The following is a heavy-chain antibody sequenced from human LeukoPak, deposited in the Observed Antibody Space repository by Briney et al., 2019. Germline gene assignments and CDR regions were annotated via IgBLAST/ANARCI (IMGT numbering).Heavy chain of an antibody. CDR2: IYSGGST. D-gene: IGHD3-22*01. J-gene: IGHJ4*02. CDR1: GFTVSSNH. CDR3: ARERTMYYYDSSGYYYV. Sequence: PGGSLRLSCAASGFTVSSNHMSWVRQAPGKGLEWVSVIYSGGSTYYADSVKGRFTISRDNSKNTLYLQMNSLRAEDTAVYYCARERTMYYYDSSGYYYVWGQGTLVTVSS. V-gene: IGHV3-66*01.